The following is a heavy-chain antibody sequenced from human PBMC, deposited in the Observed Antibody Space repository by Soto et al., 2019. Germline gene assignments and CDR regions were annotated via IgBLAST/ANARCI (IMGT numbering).Heavy chain of an antibody. CDR1: GYTFVRYG. J-gene: IGHJ6*01. CDR3: ARGGYYDNSWGKLGHYGLDV. V-gene: IGHV1-18*01. Sequence: QVQLAQSANEVKRPGASVRVSSKASGYTFVRYGIAWVRQAPGQGLEWMGWISPYNDYTVYAQKFQGRVSMTADTSTRTVYMNLRGLKSDDTAVYYCARGGYYDNSWGKLGHYGLDVW. CDR2: ISPYNDYT. D-gene: IGHD3-16*01.